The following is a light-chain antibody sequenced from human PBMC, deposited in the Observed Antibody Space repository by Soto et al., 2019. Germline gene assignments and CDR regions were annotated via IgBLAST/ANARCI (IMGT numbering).Light chain of an antibody. CDR3: SSYATSTTVI. V-gene: IGLV2-14*03. Sequence: QSVLTQPASVSGSPGQSITISCTGTSSDVGGYNYVSWYQRHPGEGPRLIIYDVSDRPSGVSDRFSGSKSGNTASLTISGLQDEDEAHYFCSSYATSTTVIFGGGTKVTVL. CDR1: SSDVGGYNY. J-gene: IGLJ2*01. CDR2: DVS.